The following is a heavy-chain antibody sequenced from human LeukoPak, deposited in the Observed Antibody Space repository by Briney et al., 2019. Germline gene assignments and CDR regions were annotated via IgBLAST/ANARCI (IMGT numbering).Heavy chain of an antibody. D-gene: IGHD3-16*02. CDR2: VNTNTGNP. J-gene: IGHJ4*02. Sequence: ASVKVSCKASGYTFTSYAMNWVRQAPGQGLEWMGWVNTNTGNPTYAQGFTGRFVFSLDTSVSTAYLQISSLKAEDTAVYYCARSIMITFGGVIVNDYWGQGTLVTVSS. V-gene: IGHV7-4-1*02. CDR1: GYTFTSYA. CDR3: ARSIMITFGGVIVNDY.